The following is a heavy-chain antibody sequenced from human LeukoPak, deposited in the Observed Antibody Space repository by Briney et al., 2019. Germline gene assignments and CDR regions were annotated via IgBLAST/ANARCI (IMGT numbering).Heavy chain of an antibody. J-gene: IGHJ5*02. CDR1: GFTFSTYA. V-gene: IGHV3-21*01. Sequence: GRSLRLSCAASGFTFSTYAIHWVRQAPGKGLEWVSSISPDSAFIPQADSVKGRFTISRDNAKNSLYLQMESLRVEDTAVYYCANFQTVGVKPFEHWGQGTLVTVSS. CDR2: ISPDSAFI. D-gene: IGHD1-26*01. CDR3: ANFQTVGVKPFEH.